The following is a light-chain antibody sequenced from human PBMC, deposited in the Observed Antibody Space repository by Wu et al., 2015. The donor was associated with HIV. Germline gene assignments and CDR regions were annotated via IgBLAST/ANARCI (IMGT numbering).Light chain of an antibody. J-gene: IGKJ1*01. CDR2: GVS. Sequence: EIVLTQSPGTLSLSPGERATLFCRASQRVSSTYLAWYQQKPGQAPRLLIYGVSSRATGIPDRFSGSGSGTDFTLTISRLEPEDFAVYYCHQYGSSPQTFGQGTKVEIK. CDR3: HQYGSSPQT. V-gene: IGKV3-20*01. CDR1: QRVSSTY.